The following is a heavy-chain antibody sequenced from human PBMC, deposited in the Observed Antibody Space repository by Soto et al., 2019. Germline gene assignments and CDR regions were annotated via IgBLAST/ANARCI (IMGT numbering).Heavy chain of an antibody. CDR3: ARGNGVSIFSLFDY. CDR2: INAGNGNT. V-gene: IGHV1-3*01. J-gene: IGHJ4*02. CDR1: GYTCTSYA. Sequence: ASVKVSCKASGYTCTSYAMHWVRQAPGQRLEWMGWINAGNGNTKYSQKFQGRVTITRDTSASTAYMELSSLRSEDTAVYYCARGNGVSIFSLFDYWGQGTLVTVSS. D-gene: IGHD2-8*01.